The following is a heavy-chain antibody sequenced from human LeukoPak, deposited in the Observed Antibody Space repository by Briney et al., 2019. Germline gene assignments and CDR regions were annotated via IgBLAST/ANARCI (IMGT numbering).Heavy chain of an antibody. J-gene: IGHJ4*02. CDR3: ARFHYYDSSGYGVYFDY. CDR1: GGSISSYY. Sequence: SETLSLTCTVSGGSISSYYWSWIRQPPGKGLEWIGCIYYSGSTNYNPSLKSRVTISVDTSKNQFSLKLSSVTAADTAVYYCARFHYYDSSGYGVYFDYWGQGTLVSVVS. D-gene: IGHD3-22*01. V-gene: IGHV4-59*01. CDR2: IYYSGST.